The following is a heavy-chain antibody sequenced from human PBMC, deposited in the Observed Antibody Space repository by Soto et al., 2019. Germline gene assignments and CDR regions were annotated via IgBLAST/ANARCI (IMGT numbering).Heavy chain of an antibody. D-gene: IGHD1-26*01. V-gene: IGHV1-18*01. CDR3: ARDGLVGATMGGDY. Sequence: GSVKVSCKASGYTFTSYAITWVRQAPGQGLEWMGWISVSNTNSAPKLQGRVTMTTDTSTSTAYMELRSLRSDDTAVYYCARDGLVGATMGGDYWGQGTLVTVSS. CDR2: ISVSNT. CDR1: GYTFTSYA. J-gene: IGHJ4*02.